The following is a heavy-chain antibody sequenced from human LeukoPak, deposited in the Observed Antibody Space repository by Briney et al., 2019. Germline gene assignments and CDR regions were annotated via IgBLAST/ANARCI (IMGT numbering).Heavy chain of an antibody. CDR3: ARRKDFAAAGLNY. V-gene: IGHV1-46*01. CDR1: GYTFSSHH. CDR2: INPSGGGT. Sequence: GASVKVSCKSSGYTFSSHHIHWVRQAPGQGLEWMGMINPSGGGTNYAQKFQGRVTMTRDMSTTTVYMELSSLRSEDTAVYYCARRKDFAAAGLNYWGQGTLLTVSS. D-gene: IGHD6-25*01. J-gene: IGHJ4*02.